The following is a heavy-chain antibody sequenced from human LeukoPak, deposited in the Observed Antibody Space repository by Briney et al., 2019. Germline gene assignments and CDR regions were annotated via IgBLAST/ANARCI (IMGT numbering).Heavy chain of an antibody. V-gene: IGHV4-34*01. CDR1: GGSFSGYY. CDR2: INHSGST. J-gene: IGHJ6*02. CDR3: ARGSPITMVRGVLRPYYYYGMDV. D-gene: IGHD3-10*01. Sequence: PSETLSLTCAVYGGSFSGYYWSWLRQPPGKGLEWIGEINHSGSTNYNPSLKSRVTISVDTSKNQFSLKLSSVTAADTAVYYCARGSPITMVRGVLRPYYYYGMDVWGQGTTVTVSS.